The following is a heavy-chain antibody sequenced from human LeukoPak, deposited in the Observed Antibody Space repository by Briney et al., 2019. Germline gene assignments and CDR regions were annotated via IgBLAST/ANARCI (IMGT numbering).Heavy chain of an antibody. CDR2: INAGNGNT. CDR3: ARARSSWYGQDAFDI. D-gene: IGHD6-13*01. V-gene: IGHV1-3*01. CDR1: GYTFTSYA. J-gene: IGHJ3*02. Sequence: ASVKVSCKASGYTFTSYAMHWVRQAPGQRLEWMGWINAGNGNTKYSQKFQGRVTITRDTSASTAYMELSSLRSEDTAVYYCARARSSWYGQDAFDIWGQGTMVTVSS.